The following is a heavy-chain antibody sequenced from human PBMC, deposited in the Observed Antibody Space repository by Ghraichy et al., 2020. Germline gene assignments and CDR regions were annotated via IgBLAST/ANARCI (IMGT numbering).Heavy chain of an antibody. J-gene: IGHJ4*02. CDR3: LRDKGINFYIFDD. CDR2: MSYTGNDK. CDR1: GFSFSDHA. V-gene: IGHV3-30*04. D-gene: IGHD3-3*01. Sequence: GGSLRLSCAVSGFSFSDHAMHWVRQAPGKGLEWVALMSYTGNDKYYAASVKGRFTLSRDNSKNTLYLQMDSLRTEDTAVYYCLRDKGINFYIFDDWGQGTLVPVSS.